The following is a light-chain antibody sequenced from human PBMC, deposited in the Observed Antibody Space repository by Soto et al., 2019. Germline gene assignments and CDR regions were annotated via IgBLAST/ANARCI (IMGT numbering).Light chain of an antibody. V-gene: IGKV3-15*01. CDR2: GAS. Sequence: IVMTQSPVTLSVSPGERVTLSCRASETVRTNLAWFQQKPGQTPRLLIFGASTRATGIPTRFTGSGSETEFTLTTDSLQSEALAVYYCQQYYNWPAYTFGQGTKLEI. CDR3: QQYYNWPAYT. CDR1: ETVRTN. J-gene: IGKJ2*01.